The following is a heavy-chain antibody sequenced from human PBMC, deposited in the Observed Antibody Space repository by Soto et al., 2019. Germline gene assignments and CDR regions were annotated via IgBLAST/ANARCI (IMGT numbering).Heavy chain of an antibody. Sequence: SETLSLTCTVSGGSISSSSYYWGWIRQPPGKGLEWIGYIYYSGSTYYNPSLKSRVTISVDTSKNQFSLKLSSVTAADTAVYYCARGRSHRDHLAYWGKGTLVTVSS. V-gene: IGHV4-31*03. CDR2: IYYSGST. CDR1: GGSISSSSYY. J-gene: IGHJ1*01. D-gene: IGHD2-21*02. CDR3: ARGRSHRDHLAY.